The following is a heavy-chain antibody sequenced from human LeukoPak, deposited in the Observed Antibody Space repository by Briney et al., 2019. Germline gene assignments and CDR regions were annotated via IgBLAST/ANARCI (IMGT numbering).Heavy chain of an antibody. V-gene: IGHV3-64*01. CDR3: ARVRWSSAFDY. D-gene: IGHD1-26*01. CDR2: ITSNGGST. CDR1: GFSFSTYA. J-gene: IGHJ4*02. Sequence: GGSLRLSCAASGFSFSTYAMHWVRQAPGKGLEYVAAITSNGGSTYYASSVKGRFTISRDNSKNTLHLQMGSLRAEDMAVYYCARVRWSSAFDYWGQGTLVTVSS.